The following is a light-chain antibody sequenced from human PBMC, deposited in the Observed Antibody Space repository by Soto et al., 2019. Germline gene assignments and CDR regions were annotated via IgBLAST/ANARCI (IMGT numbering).Light chain of an antibody. Sequence: DIVLTQSPATLSLSPGERATLSCRASQSVSSNHLAWYQQKPGQAPRLLIYGGSSRATGIPARFSGSGSGTDFTLTISSLEPEDFAVYYCQQRSNWPPITFGQGTRLEI. CDR1: QSVSSN. J-gene: IGKJ5*01. V-gene: IGKV3-11*01. CDR2: GGS. CDR3: QQRSNWPPIT.